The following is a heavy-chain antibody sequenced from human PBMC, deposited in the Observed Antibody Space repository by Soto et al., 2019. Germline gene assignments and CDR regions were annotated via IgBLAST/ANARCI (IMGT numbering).Heavy chain of an antibody. J-gene: IGHJ3*02. D-gene: IGHD3-3*01. Sequence: EVQLVESGGGLVQPGGSLRLSCAASGFTVSSNYMSWVRQAPGKGLEWVSVIYSGGSTYYADSVKGRFTISRHNSKNTLYLQMNSLRAEDTAVYYCARGGVGILGDACDIWGQGTMVTVSS. CDR2: IYSGGST. CDR1: GFTVSSNY. CDR3: ARGGVGILGDACDI. V-gene: IGHV3-53*04.